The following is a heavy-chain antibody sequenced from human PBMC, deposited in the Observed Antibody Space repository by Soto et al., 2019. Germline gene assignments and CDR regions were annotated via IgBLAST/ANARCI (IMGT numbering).Heavy chain of an antibody. J-gene: IGHJ6*02. CDR2: ISAYNGNT. Sequence: QVQLVQSGAEVKKPGASVKVSCKASGYTFTSYGIIWVRQAPGQGLEWMGWISAYNGNTNYAQKLQGRVTMTTDTSTSTAYMELRSLRSDDTAVYYCARELTDILSGYLNGMDVWGQGTTVTVSS. D-gene: IGHD3-9*01. CDR3: ARELTDILSGYLNGMDV. CDR1: GYTFTSYG. V-gene: IGHV1-18*04.